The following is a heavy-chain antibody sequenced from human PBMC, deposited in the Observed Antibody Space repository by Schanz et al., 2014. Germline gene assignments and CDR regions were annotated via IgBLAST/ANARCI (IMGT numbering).Heavy chain of an antibody. D-gene: IGHD3-10*01. CDR1: GFNSDDYA. V-gene: IGHV3-9*02. CDR3: AKGSRSGSKDMDV. CDR2: IPWNGAAI. Sequence: EVQVVESGGGLVQPGGSLRLSCTASGFNSDDYAMHWVRQAPGKGLEWVSNIPWNGAAIGYAGSVRGRFTISRDSAKNSLYLQMNSLRPEDTALDYCAKGSRSGSKDMDVWGKGTTVTVSS. J-gene: IGHJ6*03.